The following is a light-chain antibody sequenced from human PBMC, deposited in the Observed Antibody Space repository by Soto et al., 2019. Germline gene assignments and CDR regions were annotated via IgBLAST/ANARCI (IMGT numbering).Light chain of an antibody. CDR3: QPYNNRPLT. CDR2: DTS. CDR1: QGIGDT. Sequence: EVVMRQSPATLSVSRGEGATLSSRASQGIGDTLAWYQHKPGQTPRLFIYDTSTRATGVLTRLISSRSGAKFTLTINSLQSEDFSVYYDQPYNNRPLTFGGGTKV. J-gene: IGKJ4*01. V-gene: IGKV3-15*01.